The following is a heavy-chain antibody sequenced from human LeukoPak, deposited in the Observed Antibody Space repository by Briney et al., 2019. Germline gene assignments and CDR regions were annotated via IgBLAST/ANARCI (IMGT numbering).Heavy chain of an antibody. CDR3: AYSGSYTEAFDI. V-gene: IGHV3-30*03. CDR2: ISYDGSNK. CDR1: GFTFSSYG. D-gene: IGHD1-26*01. J-gene: IGHJ3*02. Sequence: GRSLRLSCAASGFTFSSYGMHWVRQAPGKGLEWVAVISYDGSNKYYADSVKGRFTISRDNSKNTLYLQMNSLRAEDTAVYYCAYSGSYTEAFDIWGQGTVVTVSS.